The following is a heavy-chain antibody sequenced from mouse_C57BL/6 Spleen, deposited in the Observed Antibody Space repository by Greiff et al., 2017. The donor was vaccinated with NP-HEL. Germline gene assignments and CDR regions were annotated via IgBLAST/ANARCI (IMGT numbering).Heavy chain of an antibody. D-gene: IGHD2-3*01. V-gene: IGHV1-82*01. CDR1: GYAFSSSW. CDR3: ARVEGWLLPYYFDY. J-gene: IGHJ2*01. CDR2: IYPGDGDT. Sequence: VQLQQSGPELVKPGASVKISCKASGYAFSSSWMNWVKQRPGKGLEWIGRIYPGDGDTNYHGKFKGKATLTAEKSSSTAYMQLSSLTSEDSAVLFCARVEGWLLPYYFDYWGQGTTLTVSS.